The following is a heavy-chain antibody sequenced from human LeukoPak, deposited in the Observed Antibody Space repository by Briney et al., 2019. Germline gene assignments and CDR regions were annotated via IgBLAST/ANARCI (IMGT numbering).Heavy chain of an antibody. Sequence: SETLSLTCTVSGGSISSFYWSWVRQPPGKGLEWIGYVYYTGSTNFNPSLKSRVTMSLDTSRNQFSLKLTSLTAADTAVYYCARGAMATTPFFDYWGQGTLVTVSS. CDR2: VYYTGST. D-gene: IGHD5-24*01. J-gene: IGHJ4*02. CDR1: GGSISSFY. CDR3: ARGAMATTPFFDY. V-gene: IGHV4-59*01.